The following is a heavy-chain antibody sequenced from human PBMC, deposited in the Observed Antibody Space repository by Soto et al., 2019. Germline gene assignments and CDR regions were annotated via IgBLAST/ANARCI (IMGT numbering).Heavy chain of an antibody. J-gene: IGHJ4*02. CDR1: GYSFSDFS. CDR2: INRDSSVI. CDR3: ARDCAGTCWFAY. V-gene: IGHV3-48*01. Sequence: EVQLVESGGGKVQPGGSLKLSCEGSGYSFSDFSMNWVRQAPGKGLEWISYINRDSSVIMYADSLRGRVTISKDNAKNTLFLQINRLRVEDTAVYYCARDCAGTCWFAYWGPGIPVTVSS. D-gene: IGHD2-15*01.